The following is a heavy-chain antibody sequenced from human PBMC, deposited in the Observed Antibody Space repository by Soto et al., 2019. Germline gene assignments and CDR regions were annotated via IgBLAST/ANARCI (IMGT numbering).Heavy chain of an antibody. CDR2: INAGNGNT. V-gene: IGHV1-3*01. J-gene: IGHJ4*02. CDR1: GYTFTSYA. Sequence: ASVKVSCMASGYTFTSYAMHWVRQAPGQRLEWMGWINAGNGNTKYSQKFQGRVTITRDTSASTAYMELSSLRSEDTAVYYCARDGYYDFWSGYTPYYFDYWGQGTLVTVS. D-gene: IGHD3-3*01. CDR3: ARDGYYDFWSGYTPYYFDY.